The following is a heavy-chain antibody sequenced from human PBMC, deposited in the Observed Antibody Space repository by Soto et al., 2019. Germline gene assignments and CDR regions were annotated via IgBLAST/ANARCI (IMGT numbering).Heavy chain of an antibody. V-gene: IGHV3-21*01. CDR3: ARDLGQWLPSNWFDP. Sequence: GGSLRLSCAASGFTFSSYIMNWVRQAPGKGLEWVSSISSSSSYIYYADSVKGRFTISRDNAKNSLYLQMNSLRAEDTAVYYCARDLGQWLPSNWFDPWGQGTLVTVSS. D-gene: IGHD6-19*01. CDR1: GFTFSSYI. J-gene: IGHJ5*02. CDR2: ISSSSSYI.